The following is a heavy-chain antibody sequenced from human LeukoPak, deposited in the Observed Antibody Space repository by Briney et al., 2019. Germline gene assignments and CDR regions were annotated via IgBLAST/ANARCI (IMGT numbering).Heavy chain of an antibody. CDR1: GGSISSYY. V-gene: IGHV4-59*01. CDR3: ARSRGYSGYDWGFDY. CDR2: IYYSGST. D-gene: IGHD5-12*01. Sequence: KPSETLSLTCTVSGGSISSYYWSWIRQPPGKGLEWIGYIYYSGSTNYNPSLQSRVTISVDTSKNQFSLKLTSVTAADTAVYYCARSRGYSGYDWGFDYWGQGTLVTVSS. J-gene: IGHJ4*02.